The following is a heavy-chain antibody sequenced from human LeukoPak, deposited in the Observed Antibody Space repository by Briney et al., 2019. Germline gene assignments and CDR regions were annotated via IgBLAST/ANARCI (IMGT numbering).Heavy chain of an antibody. V-gene: IGHV3-21*01. CDR2: ISSSSSYI. CDR3: ARNIAVAGTSAFDI. CDR1: GFTFSSYS. J-gene: IGHJ3*02. D-gene: IGHD6-19*01. Sequence: GGSLRLSCAASGFTFSSYSVNWVRQAPGKGLEWVSSISSSSSYIYYADSVKGRFTISRDNAKNSLYLQMNSLRAEDTAVYYCARNIAVAGTSAFDIWGQGTMVTVSS.